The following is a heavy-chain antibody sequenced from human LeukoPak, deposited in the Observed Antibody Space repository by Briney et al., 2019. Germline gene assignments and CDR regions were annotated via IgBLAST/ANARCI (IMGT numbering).Heavy chain of an antibody. Sequence: PGGSLRLSCAASGFTFSSYGMSWVRQAPGKGLEWVSAISGSGGSTYYADSVKGRFTISRDNSKNTLYLQMNSLRAEDTAVYYCAKVPFGEFPPRNWFDPWGQGTLVTVSS. CDR1: GFTFSSYG. D-gene: IGHD3-10*01. CDR2: ISGSGGST. J-gene: IGHJ5*02. CDR3: AKVPFGEFPPRNWFDP. V-gene: IGHV3-23*01.